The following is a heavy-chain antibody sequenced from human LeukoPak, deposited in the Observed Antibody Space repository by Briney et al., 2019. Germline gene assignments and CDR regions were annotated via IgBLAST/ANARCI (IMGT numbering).Heavy chain of an antibody. CDR2: ISGSGGST. V-gene: IGHV3-23*01. Sequence: GGSLRLSCAASGFTFSSYAMSWVRQAPGKGLEWVSAISGSGGSTYYADSVKGRFTISRDNSKNTLYLQMNSLRAEDTAVYYCATLPIIAAAGEIDYWGQGTLVTVSS. J-gene: IGHJ4*02. D-gene: IGHD6-13*01. CDR1: GFTFSSYA. CDR3: ATLPIIAAAGEIDY.